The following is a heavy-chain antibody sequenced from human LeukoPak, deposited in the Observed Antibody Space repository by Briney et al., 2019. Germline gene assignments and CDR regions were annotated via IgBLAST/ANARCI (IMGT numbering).Heavy chain of an antibody. CDR2: ISGNGGKI. Sequence: PGGSLRLSCAASEFTFSNYAMAWVRQAPGEGLEWVSGISGNGGKIYYADSVKGRFTISRDNSKNTLYLQINSLRGEDTAVYFCAKRDYYDSSGYAPLFDYWGQGTLVTVSP. V-gene: IGHV3-23*01. D-gene: IGHD3-22*01. CDR3: AKRDYYDSSGYAPLFDY. CDR1: EFTFSNYA. J-gene: IGHJ4*02.